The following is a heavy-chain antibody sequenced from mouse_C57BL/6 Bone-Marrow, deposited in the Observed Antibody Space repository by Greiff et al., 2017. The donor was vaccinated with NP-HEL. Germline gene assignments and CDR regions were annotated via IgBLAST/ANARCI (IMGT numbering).Heavy chain of an antibody. CDR1: GYTFTDYY. V-gene: IGHV1-26*01. Sequence: EVQLQQSGPELVKISCKASGYTFTDYYMNWVKQSHGKSLEWIGDINPNNGGTSYNQKFKGKATLTVDKSSSTAYMELRSLTSEDSAVYYCAITTVVAPFDDWGQGTTLTVSS. CDR3: AITTVVAPFDD. D-gene: IGHD1-1*01. CDR2: INPNNGGT. J-gene: IGHJ2*01.